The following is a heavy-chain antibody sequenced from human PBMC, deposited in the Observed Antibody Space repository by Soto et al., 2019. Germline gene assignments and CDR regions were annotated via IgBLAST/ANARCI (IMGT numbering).Heavy chain of an antibody. V-gene: IGHV4-39*02. D-gene: IGHD2-21*01. CDR3: ARGNVVAIDY. Sequence: SETLSLTCTFSGDSISSSKYYWGWIRQPPGKGLEWIGSIYYSGSPNYNSSLKSRVTISVDTSKNHFSLKLTSMTAADTAVYYCARGNVVAIDYWGQGDLVTVSS. CDR1: GDSISSSKYY. CDR2: IYYSGSP. J-gene: IGHJ4*02.